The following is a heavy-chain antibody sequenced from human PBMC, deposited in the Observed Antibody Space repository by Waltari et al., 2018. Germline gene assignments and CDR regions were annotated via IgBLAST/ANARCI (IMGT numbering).Heavy chain of an antibody. CDR1: GFTFSSYS. J-gene: IGHJ6*02. CDR3: ARDTGSRTGRYYYGMDV. CDR2: ISSSSSYI. D-gene: IGHD4-4*01. Sequence: EVQLVESGGGLVKPGGSLRLSCAASGFTFSSYSMNWVRQAPGKGLEWVSSISSSSSYIYYADSVKGRFTISRDNAKNSLYLQMNSLGAEDTAVYYCARDTGSRTGRYYYGMDVWGQGTTVTVSS. V-gene: IGHV3-21*01.